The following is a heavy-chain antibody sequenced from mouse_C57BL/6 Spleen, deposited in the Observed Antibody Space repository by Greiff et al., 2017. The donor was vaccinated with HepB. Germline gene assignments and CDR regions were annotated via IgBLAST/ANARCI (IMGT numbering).Heavy chain of an antibody. CDR2: FYPGSGSI. D-gene: IGHD2-13*01. Sequence: VKLVESGAELVKPGASVKLSCKASGYTFTEYTIHWVKQRSGQGLEWIGWFYPGSGSIKYNEKFKDKATLTADKSSSTVYMELSRLTSEDSAVYFCARHEGNYGDYPAYFDYWGQGTTLTVSS. V-gene: IGHV1-62-2*01. J-gene: IGHJ2*01. CDR3: ARHEGNYGDYPAYFDY. CDR1: GYTFTEYT.